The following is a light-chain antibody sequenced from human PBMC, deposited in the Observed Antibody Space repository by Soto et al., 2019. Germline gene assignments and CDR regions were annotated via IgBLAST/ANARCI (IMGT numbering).Light chain of an antibody. J-gene: IGKJ2*01. Sequence: DIQMTQSPSSLSASVGDRVTITCRASQDISNYLAWYQQKPGTVPKVLIYAASTLQSGVPSRFSGSGSGTDFTLTISSLQPEDVATYYCLQDYNYPYTFGQGTKLEIK. V-gene: IGKV1-27*01. CDR3: LQDYNYPYT. CDR1: QDISNY. CDR2: AAS.